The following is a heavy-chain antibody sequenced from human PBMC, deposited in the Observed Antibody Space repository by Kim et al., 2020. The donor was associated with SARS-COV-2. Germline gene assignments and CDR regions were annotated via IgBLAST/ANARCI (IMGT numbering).Heavy chain of an antibody. CDR3: ARGPRRDAYSPLDY. V-gene: IGHV1-3*01. D-gene: IGHD4-4*01. Sequence: ASVKVSCKASGYTFTNYFMHWVRQAPGQRLEWLGWIDAGNGKTKYSQKFQGRVTITRYTSASIVYMELSSLRSEDTAVYYCARGPRRDAYSPLDYWGQGTLVTVSS. J-gene: IGHJ4*02. CDR2: IDAGNGKT. CDR1: GYTFTNYF.